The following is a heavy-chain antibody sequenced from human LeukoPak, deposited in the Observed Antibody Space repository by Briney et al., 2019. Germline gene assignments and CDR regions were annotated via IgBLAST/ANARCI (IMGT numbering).Heavy chain of an antibody. D-gene: IGHD4-23*01. CDR2: IYYSGST. V-gene: IGHV4-30-4*01. J-gene: IGHJ4*02. CDR1: GGSISSYY. CDR3: ASDYGGNEGYFDY. Sequence: PSETLSLTCTVSGGSISSYYWSWIRQPPGKGLEWIGYIYYSGSTYYNPSLKSRVTISVDTSKNQFSLKLSSVTAADTAVYYCASDYGGNEGYFDYWGQGTLVTVSS.